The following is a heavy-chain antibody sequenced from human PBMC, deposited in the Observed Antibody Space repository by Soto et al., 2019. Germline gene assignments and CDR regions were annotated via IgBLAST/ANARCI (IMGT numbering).Heavy chain of an antibody. CDR1: GGSISSGGYY. V-gene: IGHV4-31*03. CDR2: IYYSGST. Sequence: SETLSLTCTVSGGSISSGGYYWSWIRQHPGKGLEWIGYIYYSGSTYYNPSLKSRVTISVDTSKNQFSLKLSSVTAADTAVYYCGGGGRWIVLLFGPSQLDYGGQGTLVTV. D-gene: IGHD3-10*01. CDR3: GGGGRWIVLLFGPSQLDY. J-gene: IGHJ4*02.